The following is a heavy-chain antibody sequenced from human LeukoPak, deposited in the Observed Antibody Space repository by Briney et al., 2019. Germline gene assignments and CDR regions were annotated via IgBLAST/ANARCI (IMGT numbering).Heavy chain of an antibody. D-gene: IGHD3-22*01. CDR1: GYTFTSYA. J-gene: IGHJ4*02. Sequence: ASVTVSCTASGYTFTSYAMHWVRQAPGQRLGWMGWINAGNGNTKYSQKFQGRVTITRDTSASTAYMELSSLRSEDTAVYYCARDYYDSSGYYYEFDYWGQGTLVTVSS. V-gene: IGHV1-3*01. CDR3: ARDYYDSSGYYYEFDY. CDR2: INAGNGNT.